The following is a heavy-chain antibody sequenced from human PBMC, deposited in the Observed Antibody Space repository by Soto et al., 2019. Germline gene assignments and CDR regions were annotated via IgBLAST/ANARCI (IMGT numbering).Heavy chain of an antibody. CDR2: MYQAGSV. Sequence: QLQLQESGSGLVKPSQTLSLTCNVSGGSVNSGTYYWSWLRQPPGKGLEWIGYMYQAGSVHYNPSLKNRVTISVDGSKNQFSLNLTSVTAADTAVYYCANFVVGPATLPYWGPGMLVTVSS. J-gene: IGHJ4*02. CDR1: GGSVNSGTYY. D-gene: IGHD2-15*01. CDR3: ANFVVGPATLPY. V-gene: IGHV4-30-2*01.